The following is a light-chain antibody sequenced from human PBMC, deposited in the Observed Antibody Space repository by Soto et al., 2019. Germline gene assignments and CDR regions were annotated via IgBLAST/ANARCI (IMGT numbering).Light chain of an antibody. J-gene: IGLJ2*01. V-gene: IGLV2-14*01. CDR3: SSYTSTNTLV. CDR1: SSDVGDYNY. Sequence: QSALTQPASASGSPGQSITISCTGTSSDVGDYNYVSWYQQHPGKAPKLIIYGVSNRPSGISNRFSGSKSGNTASLTISGLQAEDEADYYCSSYTSTNTLVFGGGTKVTVL. CDR2: GVS.